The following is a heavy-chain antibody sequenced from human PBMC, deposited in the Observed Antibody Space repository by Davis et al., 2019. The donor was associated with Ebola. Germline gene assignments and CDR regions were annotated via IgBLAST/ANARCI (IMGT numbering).Heavy chain of an antibody. CDR3: AKGAYSSGWYIGY. D-gene: IGHD6-19*01. J-gene: IGHJ4*02. V-gene: IGHV3-30*18. CDR1: GFIFNSYG. CDR2: ISYDGSNK. Sequence: GESLKISCAASGFIFNSYGMNWVRQTPGTGLEWVAVISYDGSNKYYADSVKGRFTISRDNSKNTLYLQMNSLRAEDTAVYYCAKGAYSSGWYIGYWGQGTLVTVSS.